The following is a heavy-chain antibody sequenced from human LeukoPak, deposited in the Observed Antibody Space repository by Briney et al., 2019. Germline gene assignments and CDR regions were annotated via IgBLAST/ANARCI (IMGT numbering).Heavy chain of an antibody. D-gene: IGHD3-3*01. V-gene: IGHV4-38-2*02. Sequence: SETLSLTCTVSGYSISSGYYWGWIRQPPGKGLEWIGSIYHSGSTYYNPSLKSRVTISVDTSKNQFSLKLSSVTAADTAVYYCARGAGNTIFGVPYYYYMDVWGKGSTVTVSS. CDR2: IYHSGST. J-gene: IGHJ6*03. CDR1: GYSISSGYY. CDR3: ARGAGNTIFGVPYYYYMDV.